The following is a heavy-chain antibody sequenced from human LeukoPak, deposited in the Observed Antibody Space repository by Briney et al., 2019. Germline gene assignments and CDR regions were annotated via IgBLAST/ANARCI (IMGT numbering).Heavy chain of an antibody. Sequence: PSETLSLTCAVSGYSISSGYYWGRIRQPPGKGLEWIGSIYHSGSTYYNPSLKSRVTISVDTSKNQFSLKLTSVTAADTAVYYCARLRPFDYWGQGTLVTVSS. J-gene: IGHJ4*02. V-gene: IGHV4-38-2*01. D-gene: IGHD3-16*01. CDR2: IYHSGST. CDR3: ARLRPFDY. CDR1: GYSISSGYY.